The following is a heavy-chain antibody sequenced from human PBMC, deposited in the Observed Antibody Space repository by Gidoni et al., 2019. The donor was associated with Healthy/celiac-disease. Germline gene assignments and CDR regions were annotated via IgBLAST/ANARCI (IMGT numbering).Heavy chain of an antibody. J-gene: IGHJ1*01. V-gene: IGHV1-69*01. CDR1: GGTFSSYA. CDR3: ARPVGDLLTTVTTFAGYFQH. CDR2: IIPIFGTA. D-gene: IGHD4-17*01. Sequence: QVQLVQSGAEVKKPGSSVKVSCKASGGTFSSYAISWVRQAPGQGLEWMGGIIPIFGTANYAQKFQGRVTITADESTSTAYMELSSLRSEDTAVYYCARPVGDLLTTVTTFAGYFQHWGQGTLVTVSS.